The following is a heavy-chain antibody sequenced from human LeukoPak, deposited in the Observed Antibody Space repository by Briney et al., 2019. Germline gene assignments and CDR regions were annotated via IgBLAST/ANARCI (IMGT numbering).Heavy chain of an antibody. J-gene: IGHJ5*02. CDR2: INPNSGGT. CDR3: ARPSSSSGSHRFGP. Sequence: GASVKVSCKASGYTFTGYYMHWVRQAPGQGLEWMGRINPNSGGTNYAQKFQGRVTMTRDTSISTAYMELSRLRSDDTAVYYCARPSSSSGSHRFGPWGQGTLVTVSS. V-gene: IGHV1-2*06. CDR1: GYTFTGYY. D-gene: IGHD3-10*01.